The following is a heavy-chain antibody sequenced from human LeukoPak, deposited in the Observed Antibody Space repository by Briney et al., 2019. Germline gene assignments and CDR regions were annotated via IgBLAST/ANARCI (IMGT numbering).Heavy chain of an antibody. Sequence: PGGSLRLSCAASGFTFDDYAMHWVRQAPGKGLEWVSGISWNSGSIGYADPVKGRFTISRDNAKNSLYLQMNSLRAEDTALYYCAKDMGERNYGPDYWGQGTLVTVSS. CDR3: AKDMGERNYGPDY. J-gene: IGHJ4*02. CDR1: GFTFDDYA. D-gene: IGHD3-10*01. CDR2: ISWNSGSI. V-gene: IGHV3-9*01.